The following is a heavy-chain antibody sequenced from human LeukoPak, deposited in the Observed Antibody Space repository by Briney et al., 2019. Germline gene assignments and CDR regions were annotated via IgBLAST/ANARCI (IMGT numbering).Heavy chain of an antibody. Sequence: GGSLRLSCAASGFTFSSYAMHWVRQAPGKGLEWVAVISYDGSNKYYADSVKGRFTISRDNSKNTLYLQMNSLGAEDTAVYYCARSGYYDILTGHFDYWGQGTLVTVSS. D-gene: IGHD3-9*01. V-gene: IGHV3-30-3*01. CDR2: ISYDGSNK. J-gene: IGHJ4*02. CDR3: ARSGYYDILTGHFDY. CDR1: GFTFSSYA.